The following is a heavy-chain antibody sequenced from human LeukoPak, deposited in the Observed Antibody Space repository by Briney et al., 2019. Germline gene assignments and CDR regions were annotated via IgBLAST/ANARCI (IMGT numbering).Heavy chain of an antibody. CDR2: ISSSSIYM. D-gene: IGHD2-15*01. J-gene: IGHJ4*02. Sequence: GGSLRLSCAASGFTFSGYTLNWVRQAPGKGLEWVSSISSSSIYMYYADSVEGRFTISRDNAKNSLYLQMNSLRAEDTAVYYCARTFSGDNCYLSCPFDYWGQGTLVTVFS. CDR3: ARTFSGDNCYLSCPFDY. V-gene: IGHV3-21*01. CDR1: GFTFSGYT.